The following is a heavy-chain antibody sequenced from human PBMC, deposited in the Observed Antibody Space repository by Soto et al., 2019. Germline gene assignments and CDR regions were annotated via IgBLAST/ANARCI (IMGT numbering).Heavy chain of an antibody. CDR2: IYSGGST. CDR1: GFTVSSNY. V-gene: IGHV3-53*04. CDR3: ARDLTDSSSWPDAFDI. Sequence: GGSLRLSCAASGFTVSSNYMSWVRQAPGKGLEWVSVIYSGGSTYYADSVKGRFTISRHNSKNTLYLQMNSLRAEDTAVYYCARDLTDSSSWPDAFDIWGQGTMVTVSS. J-gene: IGHJ3*02. D-gene: IGHD6-13*01.